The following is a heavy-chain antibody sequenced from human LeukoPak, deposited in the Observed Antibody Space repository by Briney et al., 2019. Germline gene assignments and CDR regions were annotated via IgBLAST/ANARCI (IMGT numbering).Heavy chain of an antibody. CDR2: FYYSGGT. CDR1: GGSVSNSGNY. CDR3: ARDRSQDRYYYSGMDV. J-gene: IGHJ6*04. V-gene: IGHV4-61*08. Sequence: SETLSLTCTVSGGSVSNSGNYWSWIRQAPGKGLEWIGYFYYSGGTNYNPSLKSRVTISVDTSKDQFSLKLTSVTAADTAVYYCARDRSQDRYYYSGMDVWGKGTTVTVAS. D-gene: IGHD2-15*01.